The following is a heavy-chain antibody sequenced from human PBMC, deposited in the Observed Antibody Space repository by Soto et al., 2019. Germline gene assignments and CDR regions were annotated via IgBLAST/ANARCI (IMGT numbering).Heavy chain of an antibody. V-gene: IGHV1-3*01. Sequence: QVPLVQSGAEVKKPGASVKVSCKASGYTFTSYAMHWVRQAPGQRLEWMGWINAGNGNTKYSQKFQGRVTITRDTSASTAYMELSSLRSEDTAVYYCARAQTLRFLEWLLAYWGQGTLVTVSS. CDR2: INAGNGNT. J-gene: IGHJ4*02. CDR3: ARAQTLRFLEWLLAY. CDR1: GYTFTSYA. D-gene: IGHD3-3*01.